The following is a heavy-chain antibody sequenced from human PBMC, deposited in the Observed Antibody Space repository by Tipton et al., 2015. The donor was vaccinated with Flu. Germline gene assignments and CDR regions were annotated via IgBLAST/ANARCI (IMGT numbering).Heavy chain of an antibody. Sequence: SLRLSCAASGFTFSSYGMHWVRQAPGKGLEWVAVISYDGSNKYNADSVKGRFTISRDNSKNTLSLQMNSLSAEATAVYYCAKDSSDYGDYVNDSWGQGTLVTVSS. J-gene: IGHJ4*02. CDR1: GFTFSSYG. CDR2: ISYDGSNK. V-gene: IGHV3-30*04. D-gene: IGHD4-17*01. CDR3: AKDSSDYGDYVNDS.